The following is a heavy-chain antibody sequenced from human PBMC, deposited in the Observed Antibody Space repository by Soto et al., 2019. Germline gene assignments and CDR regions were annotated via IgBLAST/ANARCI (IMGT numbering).Heavy chain of an antibody. V-gene: IGHV3-30*18. CDR2: ISYDGSNK. Sequence: PGGSLRLSCAASGFTFSSYGMHWVRQAPGKGLEWVAVISYDGSNKYYADSVKGRFTISRDNSKNTLYLQMNSLRAEDTAVYYCAKDQSSSGIDYWGQGTLVTVSS. CDR3: AKDQSSSGIDY. D-gene: IGHD3-22*01. CDR1: GFTFSSYG. J-gene: IGHJ4*02.